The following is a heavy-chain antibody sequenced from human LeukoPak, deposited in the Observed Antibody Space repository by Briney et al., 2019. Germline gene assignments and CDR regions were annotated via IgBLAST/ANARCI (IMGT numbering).Heavy chain of an antibody. V-gene: IGHV3-74*01. Sequence: GGSLRLSCAASGFTFSSYWMHWVRQVPGKGLVWVSRINRDGSSTSYADSVKGRITISRDNAKNTLYLQMNSLRAEDTAVYYCARGRTYYDILTAYHTTRSYFDYWGQGTLVTASS. CDR2: INRDGSST. J-gene: IGHJ4*02. CDR1: GFTFSSYW. D-gene: IGHD3-9*01. CDR3: ARGRTYYDILTAYHTTRSYFDY.